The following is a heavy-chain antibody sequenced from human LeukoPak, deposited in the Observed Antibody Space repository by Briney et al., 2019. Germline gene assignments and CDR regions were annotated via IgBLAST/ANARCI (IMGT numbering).Heavy chain of an antibody. J-gene: IGHJ4*02. CDR2: IYNSGNT. Sequence: PSETLSLTCTVSGGSVSSDSYYWSWIRQPPGKKLEWIGYIYNSGNTNYNPSLKSRVTMSVDTSKNQFSLKLSSVTAADTAVYYCARDPGYSGIDYWGQGTLVTVSS. CDR1: GGSVSSDSYY. D-gene: IGHD5-12*01. CDR3: ARDPGYSGIDY. V-gene: IGHV4-61*01.